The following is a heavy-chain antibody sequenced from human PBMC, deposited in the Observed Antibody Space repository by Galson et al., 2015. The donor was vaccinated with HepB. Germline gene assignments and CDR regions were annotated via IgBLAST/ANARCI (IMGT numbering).Heavy chain of an antibody. Sequence: SLRLSCAASGFSVSNNYMGWVRQTPGKGLEWVSVLYSGGTTYYADSVKGRFTISRDNSKNTLYVHMNSLRAEDTGVYYCARGNPPSVTWGQGTLVTVSS. CDR3: ARGNPPSVT. CDR1: GFSVSNNY. CDR2: LYSGGTT. V-gene: IGHV3-66*01. J-gene: IGHJ5*02.